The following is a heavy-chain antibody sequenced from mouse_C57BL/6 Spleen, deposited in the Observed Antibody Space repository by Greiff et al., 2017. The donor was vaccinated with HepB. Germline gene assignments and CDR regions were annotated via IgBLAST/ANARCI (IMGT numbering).Heavy chain of an antibody. CDR2: INYDGSST. V-gene: IGHV5-16*02. J-gene: IGHJ1*03. CDR3: ARRGYARYFDV. D-gene: IGHD3-1*01. CDR1: GFTFSDYY. Sequence: EVKLVESEGGLVQPGSSMKLSCTASGFTFSDYYMAWVRQVPETGLDWVANINYDGSSTYYLDSLKSRFIISRDNAKNILYLQMSSLKSEDTATYYCARRGYARYFDVWGTGTTVTVSS.